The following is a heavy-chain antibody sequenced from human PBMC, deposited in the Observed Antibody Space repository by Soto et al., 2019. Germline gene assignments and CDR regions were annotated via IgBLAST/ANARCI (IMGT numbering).Heavy chain of an antibody. V-gene: IGHV3-33*01. J-gene: IGHJ4*02. CDR1: GFTFSSYG. CDR2: IWYDGSNK. CDR3: ARDPPFGGIAVARGGDY. D-gene: IGHD6-19*01. Sequence: QVQLVESGGGVVQPGRSLRLSCAASGFTFSSYGMHWVRQAPGKGLEWVAVIWYDGSNKYYADSVKGRFTISRDNSKNTLYLQMNSLIAEDTAVYYCARDPPFGGIAVARGGDYWGQGTLVTVSS.